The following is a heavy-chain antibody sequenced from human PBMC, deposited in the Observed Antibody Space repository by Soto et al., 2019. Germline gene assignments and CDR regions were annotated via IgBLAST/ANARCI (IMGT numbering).Heavy chain of an antibody. CDR1: GGTFSSYA. V-gene: IGHV1-69*13. Sequence: RASVKVSCKASGGTFSSYAISWVRQAPGQGLEWMGGIIPIFGTANYAQKFQGRVTITADESTSTAYMELSSLRSEDTAVYYCARDPAPYCSGGSCYFDYWGQGTLVTVSS. CDR3: ARDPAPYCSGGSCYFDY. CDR2: IIPIFGTA. J-gene: IGHJ4*02. D-gene: IGHD2-15*01.